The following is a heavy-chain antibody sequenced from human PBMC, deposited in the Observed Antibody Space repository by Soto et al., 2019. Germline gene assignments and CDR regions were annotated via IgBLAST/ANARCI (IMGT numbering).Heavy chain of an antibody. CDR2: ISSSGSTI. CDR1: GFTFSDYY. J-gene: IGHJ6*02. Sequence: GGSLRLSYAASGFTFSDYYMSWIRQAPGKGLEWVSYISSSGSTIYYADSVKGRFTISRDNAKNSLYLQMNSLRAEDTAVYYCARRSWQGYCSSTSCNYYYYGMDVWGQGTTVTVSS. D-gene: IGHD2-2*01. V-gene: IGHV3-11*01. CDR3: ARRSWQGYCSSTSCNYYYYGMDV.